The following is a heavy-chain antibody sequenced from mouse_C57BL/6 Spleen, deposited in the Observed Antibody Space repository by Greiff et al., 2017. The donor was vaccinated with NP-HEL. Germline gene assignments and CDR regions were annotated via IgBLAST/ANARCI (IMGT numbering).Heavy chain of an antibody. CDR2: IDPETGGT. J-gene: IGHJ2*01. CDR3: TSPYDGYYYFDY. V-gene: IGHV1-15*01. Sequence: QVQLQQSGAELVRPGASVTLSCKASGYTFTDYEMHWVKQTPVHGLEWIGAIDPETGGTAYNQKFKGKAILTADKSSSTAYMELRSLTSEDSAVYYCTSPYDGYYYFDYWGQGTTLTVSS. D-gene: IGHD2-3*01. CDR1: GYTFTDYE.